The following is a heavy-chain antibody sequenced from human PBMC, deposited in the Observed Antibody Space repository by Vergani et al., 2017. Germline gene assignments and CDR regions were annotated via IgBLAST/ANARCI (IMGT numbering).Heavy chain of an antibody. CDR3: ARDSLIVVVPAAPGYYYGMDV. D-gene: IGHD2-2*01. V-gene: IGHV3-21*01. CDR1: GFTFSSYS. CDR2: ISSSSSYI. J-gene: IGHJ6*02. Sequence: EVQLVESGGGLVKPGGSLRLSCAASGFTFSSYSMNWVRQAPGKGLAWVSSISSSSSYIYYADSVKGRFTISRDNAKNSLYLQMNSLRAEDTAVYYCARDSLIVVVPAAPGYYYGMDVWGQGTTVTVSS.